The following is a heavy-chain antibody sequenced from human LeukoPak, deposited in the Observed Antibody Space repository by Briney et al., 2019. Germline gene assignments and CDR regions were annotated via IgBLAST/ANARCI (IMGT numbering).Heavy chain of an antibody. J-gene: IGHJ4*02. CDR3: AKVSRYYGSGSYYRDGEFDY. CDR2: ISGSGSST. Sequence: GGSLRLSCAASGFTFSSYAMSWVRQAPGKGLEWVSAISGSGSSTYYADSVKGRFTISRDNSKNTLYLQMNSLSAEDTAVYYCAKVSRYYGSGSYYRDGEFDYWGQGTLVTVSS. D-gene: IGHD3-10*01. CDR1: GFTFSSYA. V-gene: IGHV3-23*01.